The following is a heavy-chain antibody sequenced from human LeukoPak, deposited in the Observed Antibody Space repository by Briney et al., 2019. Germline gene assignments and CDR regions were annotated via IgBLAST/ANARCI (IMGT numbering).Heavy chain of an antibody. V-gene: IGHV3-7*01. J-gene: IGHJ4*02. CDR1: GFTFSSYW. D-gene: IGHD4-17*01. Sequence: SGGSLRLSCAASGFTFSSYWMSWVRQAPGKGLEWVANIKKDGSEKYYVDSVKGRFTISRDNAQNSLYLQMSSLRVEDTAIYYCARVPNDYGDSHMDYWGQGTLVTVSS. CDR2: IKKDGSEK. CDR3: ARVPNDYGDSHMDY.